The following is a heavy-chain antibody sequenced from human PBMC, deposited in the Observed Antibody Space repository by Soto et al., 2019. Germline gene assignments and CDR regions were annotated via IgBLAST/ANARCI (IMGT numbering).Heavy chain of an antibody. CDR1: GFSFSSYA. Sequence: EVQLLESGGGLVQPGGSLRLSCAASGFSFSSYAMNWVRQAPGKGLEWVSSISGSGISTYYADSVKGRLTISRDNSKNTLSLQLSSLRAEDTAVYYCACPRGGEAATPLLDYWGQGTLVTVSS. J-gene: IGHJ4*02. CDR2: ISGSGIST. V-gene: IGHV3-23*01. CDR3: ACPRGGEAATPLLDY. D-gene: IGHD2-15*01.